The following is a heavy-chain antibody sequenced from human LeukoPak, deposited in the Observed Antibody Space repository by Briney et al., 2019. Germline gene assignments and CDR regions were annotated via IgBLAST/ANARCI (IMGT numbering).Heavy chain of an antibody. V-gene: IGHV3-7*01. CDR2: IKQDGSEK. CDR1: GFTFSNYW. J-gene: IGHJ4*02. Sequence: PGGSLRLSCAASGFTFSNYWMTWVRQAPGKGLEWVANIKQDGSEKYYMDSVKGRFTISRDNAKNLLYLQMNSLRAEDTAVYCCARDEGAYTYGGQGTLVTVSS. D-gene: IGHD5-18*01. CDR3: ARDEGAYTY.